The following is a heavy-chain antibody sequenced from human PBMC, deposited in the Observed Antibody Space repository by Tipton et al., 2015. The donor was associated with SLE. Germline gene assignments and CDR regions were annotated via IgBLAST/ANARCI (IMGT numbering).Heavy chain of an antibody. Sequence: SLRLSCAASGFTFDDYAMHWVRQAPGKGLEWVSGISWNSGSIGYADSVKGRFTISRDNAKNSLYLQMNSLRAEDTALYYCAKASVIVVVVAAFDYWGQGTLVTVSS. V-gene: IGHV3-9*01. CDR1: GFTFDDYA. J-gene: IGHJ4*02. CDR2: ISWNSGSI. D-gene: IGHD2-15*01. CDR3: AKASVIVVVVAAFDY.